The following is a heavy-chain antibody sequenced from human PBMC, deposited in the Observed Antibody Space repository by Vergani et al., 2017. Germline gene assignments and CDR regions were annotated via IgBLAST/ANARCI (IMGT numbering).Heavy chain of an antibody. CDR3: AKHFRGWGIDY. CDR1: GFTLSNYD. V-gene: IGHV3-30*02. CDR2: IQFDGSNQ. D-gene: IGHD3-16*01. Sequence: QVQLVESGGGVVQRGGSLRLPCATSGFTLSNYDMQWIREGPGKGLEFVAFIQFDGSNQYYTDSVKGRFTLSRDFSKNTLYLQMNSLRTEDPATYYCAKHFRGWGIDYWGQGTQVIVSS. J-gene: IGHJ4*02.